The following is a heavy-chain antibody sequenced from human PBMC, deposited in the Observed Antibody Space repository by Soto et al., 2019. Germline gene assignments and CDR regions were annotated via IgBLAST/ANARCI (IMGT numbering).Heavy chain of an antibody. Sequence: PGGSLRLSCAASGFTFSDYYMSWIRQAPGKGLEWVSYISSSGSTIYYADSVTGRFTISRDNAKNSLYLQMNSLRAEDTAVYYCARDLTPNYYYYYMGVWGKGTTVTVSS. V-gene: IGHV3-11*01. D-gene: IGHD3-9*01. CDR2: ISSSGSTI. CDR3: ARDLTPNYYYYYMGV. J-gene: IGHJ6*03. CDR1: GFTFSDYY.